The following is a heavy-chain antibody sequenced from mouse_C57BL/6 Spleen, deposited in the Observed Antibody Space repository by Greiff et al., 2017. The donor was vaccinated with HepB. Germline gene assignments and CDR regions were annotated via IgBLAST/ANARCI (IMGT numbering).Heavy chain of an antibody. CDR2: ISSGGSYT. V-gene: IGHV5-6*01. CDR3: ARHMDPYYFDY. J-gene: IGHJ2*01. D-gene: IGHD1-1*02. Sequence: EVKLVESGGDLVKPGGSLKLSCAASGFTFSSYGMSWVRQTPDKRLEWVATISSGGSYTYYPDSVKGRFTISRDNAKNTLYLQMSSLKSEDTAMYYCARHMDPYYFDYWGQGTTLTVSS. CDR1: GFTFSSYG.